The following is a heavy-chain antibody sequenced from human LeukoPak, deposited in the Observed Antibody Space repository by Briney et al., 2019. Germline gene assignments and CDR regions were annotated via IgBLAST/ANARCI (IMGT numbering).Heavy chain of an antibody. CDR1: RFTLSNYW. CDR2: IKQDGSET. CDR3: ARQRGSGCLDY. J-gene: IGHJ4*02. Sequence: GGSLRLSCAASRFTLSNYWMSGVREAPGKGLEWVAKIKQDGSETYYVDPVKGRFTISRDNAKNSLSLQMISLRAEDTAVYYCARQRGSGCLDYWGQGTLVTVSS. V-gene: IGHV3-7*01. D-gene: IGHD6-19*01.